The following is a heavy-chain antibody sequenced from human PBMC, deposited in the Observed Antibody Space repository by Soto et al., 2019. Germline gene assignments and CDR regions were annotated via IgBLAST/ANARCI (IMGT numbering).Heavy chain of an antibody. Sequence: QVQLVESGGGVVQPGRSLRLSCAASGFNFRSYGMHWVRQAPGKGLEWVAIIWYDGSNKYYADSVKGRFTISRDNSKNTLYVQMNSLRAEDTAVYYCARATGGYGPIDYWGQGTLATVSS. CDR3: ARATGGYGPIDY. V-gene: IGHV3-33*01. D-gene: IGHD5-12*01. CDR1: GFNFRSYG. CDR2: IWYDGSNK. J-gene: IGHJ4*02.